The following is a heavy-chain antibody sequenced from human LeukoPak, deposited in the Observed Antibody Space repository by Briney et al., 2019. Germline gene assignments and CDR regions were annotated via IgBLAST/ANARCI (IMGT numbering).Heavy chain of an antibody. Sequence: SETLSLTCAVYGGSFSGYYWSWIRQPPGKGLEWIGEINHSGCTNYNPSLKSRVTISVDTSKNQFSLKLSSVTAADTAVYYCARTNYYDSSGWDYWGQGTLVTVSS. CDR2: INHSGCT. J-gene: IGHJ4*02. V-gene: IGHV4-34*01. CDR3: ARTNYYDSSGWDY. D-gene: IGHD3-22*01. CDR1: GGSFSGYY.